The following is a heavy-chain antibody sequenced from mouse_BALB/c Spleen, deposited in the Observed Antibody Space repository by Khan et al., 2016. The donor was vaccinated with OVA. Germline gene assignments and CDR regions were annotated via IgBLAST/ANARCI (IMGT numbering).Heavy chain of an antibody. D-gene: IGHD2-2*01. CDR2: IDPFSGGT. Sequence: VQLQQSGPELMKPGTSVKISCKASGYSFTTYYIHWVMQSHGTSLEWIGYIDPFSGGTTYNQKFKDKATLTVDKSSSTAYIHLSNLTSDDSAVYDCSRHGYVAWFTYWGQGTLVTVSA. CDR3: SRHGYVAWFTY. CDR1: GYSFTTYY. J-gene: IGHJ3*01. V-gene: IGHV1S135*01.